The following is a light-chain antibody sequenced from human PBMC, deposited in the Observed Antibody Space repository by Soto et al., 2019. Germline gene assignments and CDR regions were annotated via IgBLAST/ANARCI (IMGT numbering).Light chain of an antibody. CDR3: SSYTTRSTVV. Sequence: QSALTQPDSVSGSPGQSITISCTGTSSDVGGYNYVSWFQQHPGKAPNLMIYDVYRRPSGVSYRFSGSKSGNTASLTISGLQAEDEADYYCSSYTTRSTVVFGGGTKLTVL. J-gene: IGLJ2*01. V-gene: IGLV2-14*01. CDR1: SSDVGGYNY. CDR2: DVY.